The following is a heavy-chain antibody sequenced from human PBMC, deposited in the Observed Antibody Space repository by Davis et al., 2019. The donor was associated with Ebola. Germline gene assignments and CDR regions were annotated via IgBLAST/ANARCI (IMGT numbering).Heavy chain of an antibody. CDR3: ARVPRHCSSTSCYWGWFDP. Sequence: SDTLSSPCGTPGGSFRSNNWRSRLRPPPGLSLDWNGESYHCGTTIYNPSLKSRVTISVDKSKNQFSLKLSSVTAADTAVYYCARVPRHCSSTSCYWGWFDPWGQGTLVTVSS. CDR2: SYHCGTT. V-gene: IGHV4-4*02. J-gene: IGHJ5*02. CDR1: GGSFRSNNW. D-gene: IGHD2-2*01.